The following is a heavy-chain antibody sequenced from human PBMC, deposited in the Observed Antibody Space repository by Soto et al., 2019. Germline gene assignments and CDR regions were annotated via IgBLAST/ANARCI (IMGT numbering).Heavy chain of an antibody. Sequence: QVQLVQSGAEVKKPGASVKVSCKASGFTFTSYFIHWVRQAHGQGLEWMGIINPSGGSASYAQKFQGIVTMTRDTSTNTVYMEVSSLRSDDTAVYYCARSYQWMPPSDYWGQGTLVTVSS. CDR1: GFTFTSYF. V-gene: IGHV1-46*01. CDR2: INPSGGSA. D-gene: IGHD3-16*02. J-gene: IGHJ4*02. CDR3: ARSYQWMPPSDY.